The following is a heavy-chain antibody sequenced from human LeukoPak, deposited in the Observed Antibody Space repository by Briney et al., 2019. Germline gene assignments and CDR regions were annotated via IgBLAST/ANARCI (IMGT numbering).Heavy chain of an antibody. Sequence: PGGSLRLSCAASGFTFSSYSMNWVRQAPGKGLEWVSYISSSSSTIYYADSVKGRFTISRDNAKNSLYLQMNSLRAEDTAVYYCARGLRCSGGSCYLNQYYFDYWGQGTLVTVSS. V-gene: IGHV3-48*01. CDR1: GFTFSSYS. D-gene: IGHD2-15*01. J-gene: IGHJ4*02. CDR2: ISSSSSTI. CDR3: ARGLRCSGGSCYLNQYYFDY.